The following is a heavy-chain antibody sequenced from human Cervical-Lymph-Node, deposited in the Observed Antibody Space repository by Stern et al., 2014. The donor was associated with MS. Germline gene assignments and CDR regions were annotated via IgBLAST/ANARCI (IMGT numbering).Heavy chain of an antibody. CDR3: ARTRGSIFGVDVSFFDF. CDR1: GFTVSSYW. CDR2: IKPDGTQK. D-gene: IGHD3-3*01. V-gene: IGHV3-7*03. J-gene: IGHJ4*02. Sequence: EVQLLESGGGLVQPGGSLRLSCGASGFTVSSYWMSWVRQSPGKGLEWVATIKPDGTQKSYVDSVKGRFTISRDNAKNSLSLQMNSRRVDDTAVYYCARTRGSIFGVDVSFFDFWGQGTLVAVSS.